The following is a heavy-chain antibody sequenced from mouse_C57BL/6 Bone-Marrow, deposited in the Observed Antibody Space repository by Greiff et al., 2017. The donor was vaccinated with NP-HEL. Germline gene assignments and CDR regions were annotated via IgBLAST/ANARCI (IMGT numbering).Heavy chain of an antibody. D-gene: IGHD1-1*01. J-gene: IGHJ2*01. CDR1: GYTFTSYG. Sequence: VQLQQSGAELARPGASVTLSCKASGYTFTSYGISWVKQRTGQGLEWIGVIYPRSGNTYYNEKFKGKATLTADKSSSTAYMELRSLTSEDSAVLCCAGRGRGCGSSYRYGCQGKTITVTA. V-gene: IGHV1-81*01. CDR3: AGRGRGCGSSYRY. CDR2: IYPRSGNT.